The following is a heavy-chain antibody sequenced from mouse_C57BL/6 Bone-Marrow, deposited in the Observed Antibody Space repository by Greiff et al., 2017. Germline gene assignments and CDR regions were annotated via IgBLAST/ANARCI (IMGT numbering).Heavy chain of an antibody. CDR2: INPETGGT. Sequence: QVQLQQSGAELVRPGASVPLSCKASGYTFTDYEMHWVKQTPVHGLEWIGAINPETGGTAYNQKFKGKAILTADKSSSTAYMELRSLTSEDSAVYYCTREGFYGSSLFAYWGQGTLVTVSA. CDR1: GYTFTDYE. CDR3: TREGFYGSSLFAY. V-gene: IGHV1-15*01. D-gene: IGHD1-1*01. J-gene: IGHJ3*01.